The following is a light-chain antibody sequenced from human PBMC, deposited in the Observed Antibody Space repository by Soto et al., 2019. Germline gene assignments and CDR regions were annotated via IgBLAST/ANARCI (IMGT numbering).Light chain of an antibody. J-gene: IGKJ5*01. CDR2: GAS. CDR1: QTVSTY. CDR3: QQYSDLPMT. Sequence: ETMMTQSPDTLSVSLGERATLSCRASQTVSTYLAWCQQKPGQAPRLLIYGASRRATGIPDRFSGSASGTDFTLTISRLEPEDFAVYFCQQYSDLPMTFGQGTRLEIK. V-gene: IGKV3-20*01.